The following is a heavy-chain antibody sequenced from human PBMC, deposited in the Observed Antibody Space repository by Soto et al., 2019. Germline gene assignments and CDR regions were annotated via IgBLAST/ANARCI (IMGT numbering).Heavy chain of an antibody. D-gene: IGHD4-17*01. CDR3: ARARLVTVTTTSGQRNGLFYYYYYGMDV. Sequence: SETLSLTCAVYGGSFSGYYWSWIRQPPGKGLEWIGEINHSGSTNYNPSLKSRVTISVDTSKNQFSLKLSSVTAADTAVYYCARARLVTVTTTSGQRNGLFYYYYYGMDVWGQGTTVTVSS. CDR1: GGSFSGYY. J-gene: IGHJ6*02. CDR2: INHSGST. V-gene: IGHV4-34*01.